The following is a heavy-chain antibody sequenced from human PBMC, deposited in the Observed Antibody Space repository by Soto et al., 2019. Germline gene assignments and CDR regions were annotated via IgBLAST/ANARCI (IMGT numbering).Heavy chain of an antibody. Sequence: ETLSLTCTVSGGSISSSSYFWGWVRQAPGKGLEWVSVIYSGGSTYYADSVKGRFTISRHNSKNTLYLQMNSLRAEDTAVYYCARDLRLWFGEPAFDIWGQGTMVTVSS. V-gene: IGHV3-53*04. D-gene: IGHD3-10*01. CDR1: GGSISSSSYF. J-gene: IGHJ3*02. CDR2: IYSGGST. CDR3: ARDLRLWFGEPAFDI.